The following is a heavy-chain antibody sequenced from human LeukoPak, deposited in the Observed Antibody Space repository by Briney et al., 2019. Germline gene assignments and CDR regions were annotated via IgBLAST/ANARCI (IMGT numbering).Heavy chain of an antibody. CDR1: GFTFINAW. J-gene: IGHJ5*02. CDR3: ARTRDGYNTNWFDP. Sequence: GGSLRLSCAASGFTFINAWMGWVRQAPGKGLEWVSSISSSSSYIYYADSVKGRFTISRDNAKNSLYLQMNSLRAEDTAVYYCARTRDGYNTNWFDPWGQGTLVTVSS. D-gene: IGHD5-24*01. V-gene: IGHV3-21*01. CDR2: ISSSSSYI.